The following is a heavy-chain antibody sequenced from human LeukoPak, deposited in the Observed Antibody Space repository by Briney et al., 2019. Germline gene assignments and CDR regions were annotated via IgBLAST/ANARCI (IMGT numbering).Heavy chain of an antibody. J-gene: IGHJ4*02. Sequence: GRSLRLSCAAYGFTFDDYAMHWVRQAPGKGLEWVSGISWNSGSVGYADSVKGRFTISRDNAKNSLYLQMNSLRAEDTALYYCAKGDDYGDAGGSDYWGQGTLVTISS. V-gene: IGHV3-9*01. D-gene: IGHD4-17*01. CDR2: ISWNSGSV. CDR1: GFTFDDYA. CDR3: AKGDDYGDAGGSDY.